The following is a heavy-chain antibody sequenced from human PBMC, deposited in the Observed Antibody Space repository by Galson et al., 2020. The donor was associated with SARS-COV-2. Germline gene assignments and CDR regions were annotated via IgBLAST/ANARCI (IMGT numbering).Heavy chain of an antibody. CDR3: ARESAVQGGYYMDV. CDR1: RFIFSTYW. J-gene: IGHJ6*03. D-gene: IGHD3-10*01. Sequence: SRTLSCPLARFIFSTYWIHCDRPPPGKLLVWVSRVHRVGSTTTYADSVQGRFTISRDNAKNTLYLQMSSLRDEDAAVYYCARESAVQGGYYMDVWGKETPVIVSS. CDR2: VHRVGSTT. V-gene: IGHV3-74*01.